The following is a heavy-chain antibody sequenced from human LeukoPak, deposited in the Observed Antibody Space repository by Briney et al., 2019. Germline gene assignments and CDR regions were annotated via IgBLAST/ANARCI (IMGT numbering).Heavy chain of an antibody. J-gene: IGHJ5*02. Sequence: SQTLSLTCTVSGGSISSGDYYWSWIRQPPGKGLEWIAYMYYSGGTYYNPSLKSRVTMSADTSKNQLSLKLSSVTAADTAVYYCARPYYYDSRIDPWGQGILVTVSS. CDR1: GGSISSGDYY. CDR2: MYYSGGT. CDR3: ARPYYYDSRIDP. V-gene: IGHV4-30-4*01. D-gene: IGHD3-22*01.